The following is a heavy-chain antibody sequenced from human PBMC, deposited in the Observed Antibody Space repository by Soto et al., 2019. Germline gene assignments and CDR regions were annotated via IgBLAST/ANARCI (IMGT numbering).Heavy chain of an antibody. Sequence: GGSLRLSCVASGLTVSHNYMAWVRQAPEMGLEWVSILYTEGTTYYADSVKGRFNISRDSSKNTLFLQMDSLRAEDTAVYYCVRPRPSGENYGMDVWGQGTTVTVSS. V-gene: IGHV3-53*01. CDR3: VRPRPSGENYGMDV. J-gene: IGHJ6*02. CDR2: LYTEGTT. D-gene: IGHD3-16*01. CDR1: GLTVSHNY.